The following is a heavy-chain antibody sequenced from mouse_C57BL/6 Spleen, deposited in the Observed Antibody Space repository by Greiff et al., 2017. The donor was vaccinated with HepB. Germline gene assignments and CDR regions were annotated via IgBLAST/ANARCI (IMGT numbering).Heavy chain of an antibody. J-gene: IGHJ2*01. Sequence: DVMLVESGGGLVQPKGSLKLSCAASGFSFNTYAMNWVRQAPGKGLEWVARIRSKSNNYATYYADSVKDRFTISRDDSESMLYLQMNNLKTEYTAMYYCVRHDPVVPFDYWGQGTTLTVSS. CDR2: IRSKSNNYAT. V-gene: IGHV10-1*01. D-gene: IGHD1-1*01. CDR3: VRHDPVVPFDY. CDR1: GFSFNTYA.